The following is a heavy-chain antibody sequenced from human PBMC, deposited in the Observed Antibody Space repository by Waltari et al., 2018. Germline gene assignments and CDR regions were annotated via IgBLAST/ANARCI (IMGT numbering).Heavy chain of an antibody. Sequence: EVQLLESGGGLVQPGGSLRLSCAASGFTFSSYAMSWVRQAPGKGLEWVPAISGRGGSTYYADSVKGRLPISRDNAKNTLYLQMNSLRAEDTAVYYCAKDPTYYYDSSGYSYFDYWGQGTLVTVSS. CDR3: AKDPTYYYDSSGYSYFDY. CDR2: ISGRGGST. J-gene: IGHJ4*02. CDR1: GFTFSSYA. V-gene: IGHV3-23*01. D-gene: IGHD3-22*01.